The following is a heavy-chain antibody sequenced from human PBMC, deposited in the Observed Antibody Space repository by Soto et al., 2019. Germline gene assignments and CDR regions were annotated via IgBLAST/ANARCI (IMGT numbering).Heavy chain of an antibody. V-gene: IGHV1-18*01. Sequence: GXAVKVSCKASGYTFTSYGIRLVRQAPGQGLEWMGWISAYNGNTNYAQKLQGRVTMTTDTSTSTAYMELRSLRSDDTAVYYCASTIAAAGRYFQNWGQGTLVTVSS. J-gene: IGHJ1*01. CDR3: ASTIAAAGRYFQN. CDR2: ISAYNGNT. CDR1: GYTFTSYG. D-gene: IGHD6-13*01.